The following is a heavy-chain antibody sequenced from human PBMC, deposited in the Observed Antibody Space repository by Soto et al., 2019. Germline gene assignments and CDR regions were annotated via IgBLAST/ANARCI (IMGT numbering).Heavy chain of an antibody. CDR2: ISSSGSTI. J-gene: IGHJ4*02. D-gene: IGHD3-22*01. CDR1: GFTFSDYY. V-gene: IGHV3-11*01. Sequence: LRLSCAASGFTFSDYYMSWIRQAPGKGLELVSYISSSGSTIYYADSVKGRFTISRDNAKNSLYLQMNSLRAEDTAVYYCARGDTMIVVDHDYWGQGTLVTVSS. CDR3: ARGDTMIVVDHDY.